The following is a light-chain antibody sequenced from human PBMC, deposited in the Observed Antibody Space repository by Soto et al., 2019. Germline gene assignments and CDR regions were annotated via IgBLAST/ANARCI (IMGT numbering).Light chain of an antibody. CDR2: DVS. CDR3: QQFNSYPIT. Sequence: AIQLTQSPSSLSASVGDRVTITCRASQDIRGALAWYQQKPGKAPKILIYDVSTLESGVPSRFSGSSSGTDFTLTISSLQPVDFATYYCQQFNSYPITCGQGTRLEIK. CDR1: QDIRGA. J-gene: IGKJ5*01. V-gene: IGKV1-13*02.